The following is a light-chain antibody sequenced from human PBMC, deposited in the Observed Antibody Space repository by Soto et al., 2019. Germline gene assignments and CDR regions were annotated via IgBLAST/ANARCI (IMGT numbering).Light chain of an antibody. CDR1: QSISMW. CDR2: DAS. CDR3: QQFNSGTWT. J-gene: IGKJ1*01. Sequence: DIQMTQSPSILSASVGDRVTITCRASQSISMWLAWFQQKPGKAPKLLVYDASSLESGVPSRFSGSGSATEFILTINGLQPDDFATYFCQQFNSGTWTFGQGTKVDI. V-gene: IGKV1-5*01.